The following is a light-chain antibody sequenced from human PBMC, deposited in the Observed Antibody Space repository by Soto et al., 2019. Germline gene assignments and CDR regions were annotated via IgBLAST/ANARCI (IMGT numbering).Light chain of an antibody. CDR3: QQYNNWHTIT. CDR2: GSS. J-gene: IGKJ5*01. CDR1: QSVLSK. V-gene: IGKV3-15*01. Sequence: EILLTQSPGTLSLSPGQRATLSCGASQSVLSKLAWYQQKPGQAPRLLIYGSSTRATGIPARFSGSGSATEFTLTISSLKSEDFAVYYCQQYNNWHTITFGQGTRLEIK.